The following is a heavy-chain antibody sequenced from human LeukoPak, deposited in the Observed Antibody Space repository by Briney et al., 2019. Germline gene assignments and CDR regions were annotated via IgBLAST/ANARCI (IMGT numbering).Heavy chain of an antibody. CDR3: AREGRDDYVWGSYRYTDLGVFAFDI. Sequence: PGGSLRLSCAASGVTFSNYAMTWVRQAPGKGLEWVSGINWNGGSTGYADSVKGRFTISRDNAKNSLYLQMNSLRAEDTALYYCAREGRDDYVWGSYRYTDLGVFAFDIWGQGTMVTVSS. CDR1: GVTFSNYA. V-gene: IGHV3-20*04. CDR2: INWNGGST. D-gene: IGHD3-16*02. J-gene: IGHJ3*02.